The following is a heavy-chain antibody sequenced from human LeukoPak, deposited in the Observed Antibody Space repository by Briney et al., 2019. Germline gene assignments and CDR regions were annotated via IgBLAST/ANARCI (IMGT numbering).Heavy chain of an antibody. CDR2: ISDTGNT. J-gene: IGHJ1*01. CDR3: TRNSGWYGLS. V-gene: IGHV3-23*01. CDR1: GFTLSSYA. D-gene: IGHD6-19*01. Sequence: GGSLRLSCAASGFTLSSYAMSWVRQAPGKGLEWVSAISDTGNTYHADSVKGRFTISRDSSKNTLFLQMNSLRGEDTAVYYCTRNSGWYGLSWGQGTLVTVSS.